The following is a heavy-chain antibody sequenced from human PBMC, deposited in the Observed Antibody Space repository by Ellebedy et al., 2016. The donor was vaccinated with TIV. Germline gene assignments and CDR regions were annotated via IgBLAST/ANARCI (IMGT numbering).Heavy chain of an antibody. Sequence: SETLSLTCAVYGGSFSGYYWSWIRQPPGKGLEWIGEINHSGSTNYNPSLKSRVTVSVDTSKNQFSLKLSSVTAADTAVYYCARGRWSGYDSGGFDPWGQGTLVTVSS. D-gene: IGHD5-12*01. CDR2: INHSGST. CDR1: GGSFSGYY. V-gene: IGHV4-34*01. J-gene: IGHJ5*02. CDR3: ARGRWSGYDSGGFDP.